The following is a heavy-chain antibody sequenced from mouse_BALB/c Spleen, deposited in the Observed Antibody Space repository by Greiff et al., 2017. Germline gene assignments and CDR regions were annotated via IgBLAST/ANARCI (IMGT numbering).Heavy chain of an antibody. V-gene: IGHV1S33*01. Sequence: SGPELVKPGALVKISCKASGYTFTSYDINWVKQRPGQGLEWIGWIYPGDGSTKYNEKFKGKATLTADKSSSTAYMQLSSLTSENSAVYFCARSGYYGSSSYAMDYWGQGTSVTVSS. J-gene: IGHJ4*01. CDR1: GYTFTSYD. D-gene: IGHD1-1*01. CDR2: IYPGDGST. CDR3: ARSGYYGSSSYAMDY.